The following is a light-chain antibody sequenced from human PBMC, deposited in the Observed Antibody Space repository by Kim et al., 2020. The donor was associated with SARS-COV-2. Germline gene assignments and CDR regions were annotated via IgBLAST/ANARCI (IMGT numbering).Light chain of an antibody. J-gene: IGLJ2*01. CDR2: GRN. CDR3: NARDSSNNHV. Sequence: VALGQTVRRTCQGDSLRNYYPSWLQQKPRQAPILVISGRNNRPSGFPSRFVGSSSGNTAYLTIIGAQAEDEADYYCNARDSSNNHVFGGGTQLTVL. V-gene: IGLV3-19*01. CDR1: SLRNYY.